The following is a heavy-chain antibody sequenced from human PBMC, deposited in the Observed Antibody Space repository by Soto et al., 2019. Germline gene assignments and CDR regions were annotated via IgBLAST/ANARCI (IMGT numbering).Heavy chain of an antibody. D-gene: IGHD1-1*01. J-gene: IGHJ5*02. CDR3: AADREPTDPYKWVDP. Sequence: ASVKVSCKASGYTFTSYAMHWVRQAPGQRLEWMGWINAGNGNTKYSQKFQERVTITRDTSTSTTYMELNSLISEDTAVYYCAADREPTDPYKWVDPWGQGTLVTVSS. CDR2: INAGNGNT. V-gene: IGHV1-3*01. CDR1: GYTFTSYA.